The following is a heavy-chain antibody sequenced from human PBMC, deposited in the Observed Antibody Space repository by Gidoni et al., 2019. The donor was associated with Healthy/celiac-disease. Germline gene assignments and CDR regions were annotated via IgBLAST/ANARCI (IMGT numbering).Heavy chain of an antibody. CDR3: ASLGWGLAMFDY. CDR1: AGSISSYY. V-gene: IGHV4-59*01. D-gene: IGHD1-26*01. Sequence: QVQLQESGTGLVKPSETLSLTCTVSAGSISSYYWSWIRQPPGKGLEWIGYIYYSGSTNYNPSLKSRVTISVDTSKNQFSLKLSSVTAADTAVYYCASLGWGLAMFDYWGQGTLVTVSS. CDR2: IYYSGST. J-gene: IGHJ4*02.